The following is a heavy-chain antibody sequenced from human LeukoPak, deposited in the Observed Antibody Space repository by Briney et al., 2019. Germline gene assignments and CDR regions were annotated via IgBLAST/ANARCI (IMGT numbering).Heavy chain of an antibody. V-gene: IGHV5-51*01. Sequence: GESLQISCQGSGYSFSSYWIGWVRQMPGKGLEWMGIIYPGDSDTRYSPSFQGQVTISADKSISTAYLQWSSLKASDTAMYYCARRSPLVDAFDIWGQGTMVTVSS. CDR3: ARRSPLVDAFDI. D-gene: IGHD6-13*01. CDR1: GYSFSSYW. CDR2: IYPGDSDT. J-gene: IGHJ3*02.